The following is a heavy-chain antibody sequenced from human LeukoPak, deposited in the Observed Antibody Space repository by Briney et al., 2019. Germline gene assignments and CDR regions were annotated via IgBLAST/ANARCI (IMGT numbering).Heavy chain of an antibody. D-gene: IGHD6-19*01. V-gene: IGHV4-4*02. J-gene: IGHJ4*02. Sequence: GSLRLSCAASGFTVSANYMSWVRQPPGKGLEWIGEIYHSGSTNYNPSLKSRVTISVDKSKNQFSLKLSSVTAADTAVYYCARAPSGWRTFDYWGQGTLVTVSS. CDR1: GFTVSANY. CDR2: IYHSGST. CDR3: ARAPSGWRTFDY.